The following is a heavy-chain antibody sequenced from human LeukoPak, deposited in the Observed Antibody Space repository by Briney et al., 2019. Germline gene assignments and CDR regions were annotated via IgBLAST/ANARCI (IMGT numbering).Heavy chain of an antibody. CDR2: INHSGST. V-gene: IGHV4-34*01. Sequence: SETLSLTCAVYGGSFSGYYWSWIRQPPGKGLEWIGEINHSGSTNYNPSLKSRVTISVDTSKNQFSLKLSSVTAADTAVYYCAGSGRTIAAAGIVMDVWGKGTTVTVSS. J-gene: IGHJ6*04. CDR1: GGSFSGYY. D-gene: IGHD6-13*01. CDR3: AGSGRTIAAAGIVMDV.